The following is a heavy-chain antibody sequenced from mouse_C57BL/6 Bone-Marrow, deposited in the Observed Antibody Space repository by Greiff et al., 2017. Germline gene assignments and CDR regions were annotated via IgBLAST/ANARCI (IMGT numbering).Heavy chain of an antibody. CDR2: IHPNSGST. CDR1: GYTFTSYW. D-gene: IGHD1-1*01. CDR3: ARLLRPYFDY. Sequence: VQLQQPGAELVKPGASVKLSCKASGYTFTSYWMHWVKQRPGQGLEWIGMIHPNSGSTKYNEKFKSKATLTVDKSSSTAYMQLSSLTSEDSAVYYCARLLRPYFDYWGQGTTLTVSS. V-gene: IGHV1-64*01. J-gene: IGHJ2*01.